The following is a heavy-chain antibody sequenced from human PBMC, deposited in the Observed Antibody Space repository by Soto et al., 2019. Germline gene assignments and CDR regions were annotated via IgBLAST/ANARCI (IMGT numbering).Heavy chain of an antibody. V-gene: IGHV3-30*03. J-gene: IGHJ4*02. Sequence: QVQLVESGGGVVQPGRSLRLSCAASGFTFSSYGMHWVRQAPGKGLEWVAVISYDGSNKYYADSVKGRFTISRGNSKNTLYLQMNSLRAEDTAVYYCARSPYSVSYLAYFDYWGQGTRVTVSS. CDR3: ARSPYSVSYLAYFDY. CDR2: ISYDGSNK. D-gene: IGHD1-26*01. CDR1: GFTFSSYG.